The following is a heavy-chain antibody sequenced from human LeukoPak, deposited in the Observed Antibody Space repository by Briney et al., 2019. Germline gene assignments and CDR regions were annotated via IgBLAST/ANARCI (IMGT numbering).Heavy chain of an antibody. Sequence: GGSLRLSCAASGFTFSSYSMNWVRQAPGKGLEWVSSISSSSSYIYYADSVKGRFTISRDNAKNSLYLQMNSLRAEDTAVYYCARGIAAAGTDGDAFDIWGQGTMVTVSS. V-gene: IGHV3-21*01. J-gene: IGHJ3*02. D-gene: IGHD6-13*01. CDR1: GFTFSSYS. CDR3: ARGIAAAGTDGDAFDI. CDR2: ISSSSSYI.